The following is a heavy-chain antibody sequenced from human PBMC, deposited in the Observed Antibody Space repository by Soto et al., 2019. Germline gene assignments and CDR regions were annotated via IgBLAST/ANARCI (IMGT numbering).Heavy chain of an antibody. Sequence: GGSLRLSCAASGFTFSSYARHWVRQDPGKGLEWVAVISYDGSNKYYADSVKGRFTISRDNSKNTLYLQMNSLRAEDTAVSYWARDKAGIAAAGLPVERGMDVWGQGTTVTVSS. V-gene: IGHV3-30-3*01. CDR3: ARDKAGIAAAGLPVERGMDV. D-gene: IGHD6-13*01. J-gene: IGHJ6*02. CDR1: GFTFSSYA. CDR2: ISYDGSNK.